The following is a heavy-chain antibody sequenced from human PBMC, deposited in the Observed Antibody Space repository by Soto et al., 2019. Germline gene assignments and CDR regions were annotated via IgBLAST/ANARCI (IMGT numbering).Heavy chain of an antibody. CDR1: GFTFSNFW. V-gene: IGHV3-74*03. CDR2: IDSDGSGA. D-gene: IGHD5-18*01. CDR3: ATLNSFGSDY. J-gene: IGHJ4*02. Sequence: QPGGSLRLSCAASGFTFSNFWMHWVRQAPGKGLVWVSRIDSDGSGAMYADSAKGRLTISRDNAKSTLFLQMNSLRAEDTAVYYCATLNSFGSDYWGRGTLVTVSS.